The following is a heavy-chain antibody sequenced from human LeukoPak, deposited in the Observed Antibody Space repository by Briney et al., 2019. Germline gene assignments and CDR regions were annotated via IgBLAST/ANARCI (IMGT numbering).Heavy chain of an antibody. Sequence: ASVKVSCKASGYTFTSYYMHWVRRAPGQGLEWMGIINPSGGSTSYAQKFQGRVTMTRDTSTSTVYMELSSLRSEDTAVYYCARNYYDSSGYYSLFNYWGQGTLVTVSS. CDR3: ARNYYDSSGYYSLFNY. J-gene: IGHJ4*02. D-gene: IGHD3-22*01. CDR1: GYTFTSYY. CDR2: INPSGGST. V-gene: IGHV1-46*01.